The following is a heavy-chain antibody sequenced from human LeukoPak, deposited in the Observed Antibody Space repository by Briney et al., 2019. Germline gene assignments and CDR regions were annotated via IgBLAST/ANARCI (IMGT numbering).Heavy chain of an antibody. CDR1: GGSISSYY. Sequence: SETLSLTCTVSGGSISSYYWSWLRQPPGKGLEWLGYIYYSGGTNYNPSLKTRVTISVDTSKTQFSLNLTSLTAADTAVYYCARDRKYYYHMDVWGKGTTVTVSS. CDR2: IYYSGGT. V-gene: IGHV4-59*12. CDR3: ARDRKYYYHMDV. J-gene: IGHJ6*03. D-gene: IGHD1-14*01.